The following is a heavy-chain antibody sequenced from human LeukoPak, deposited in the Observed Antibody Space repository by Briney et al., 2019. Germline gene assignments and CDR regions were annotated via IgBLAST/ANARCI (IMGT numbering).Heavy chain of an antibody. V-gene: IGHV4-31*03. D-gene: IGHD2-15*01. Sequence: SETLALTCTVSGGSNSSGGYYWSWIRQHPGKGLEWIVYIYYSGSTYYNPSLKSRVTISVDTSKNQFSLKLSSVTAADTAVYYCATADSNCSGGSCYSVPLGWFDPWGQGTLVTVSS. CDR3: ATADSNCSGGSCYSVPLGWFDP. J-gene: IGHJ5*02. CDR2: IYYSGST. CDR1: GGSNSSGGYY.